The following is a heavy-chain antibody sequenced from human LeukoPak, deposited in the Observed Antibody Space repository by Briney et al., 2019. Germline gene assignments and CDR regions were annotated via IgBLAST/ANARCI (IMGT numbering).Heavy chain of an antibody. J-gene: IGHJ4*02. CDR1: GGTFSSYA. D-gene: IGHD3-10*01. Sequence: GASVKVSCKASGGTFSSYAISWVRQAPGQGLEWMGGIIPIFGTANYAQKFQGRVTITADESTSTAYMELSRLRSDDTAVYYCGEGISSPLDYWGQGTLVTVSS. CDR3: GEGISSPLDY. V-gene: IGHV1-69*13. CDR2: IIPIFGTA.